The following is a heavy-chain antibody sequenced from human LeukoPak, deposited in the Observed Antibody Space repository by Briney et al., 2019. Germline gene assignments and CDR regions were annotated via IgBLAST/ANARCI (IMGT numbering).Heavy chain of an antibody. Sequence: SGTLSLTCTVSDGSISSDYWSWIRQPPGRGLEWIGYIYYSGSTNYNPSLKSRVTISVDTSKNQFSLKLSSVTAADTAVYYCAPEASSGIDWGQGTPVTVSS. V-gene: IGHV4-59*12. CDR1: DGSISSDY. CDR2: IYYSGST. D-gene: IGHD3-22*01. CDR3: APEASSGID. J-gene: IGHJ4*02.